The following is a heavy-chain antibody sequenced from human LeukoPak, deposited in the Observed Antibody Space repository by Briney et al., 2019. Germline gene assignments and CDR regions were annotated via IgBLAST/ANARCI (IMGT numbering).Heavy chain of an antibody. V-gene: IGHV4-59*08. D-gene: IGHD3-22*01. Sequence: SETLSLTCTVSGGSISSYYLSWIRQPPGKGLEWIGYIYYSGSTNYNPSLKSRVTISVDTSKNQFSLKLSSVTAADTAVYYCARHPPNYYDSSGYIDYWGQGTLVTVSS. J-gene: IGHJ4*02. CDR1: GGSISSYY. CDR3: ARHPPNYYDSSGYIDY. CDR2: IYYSGST.